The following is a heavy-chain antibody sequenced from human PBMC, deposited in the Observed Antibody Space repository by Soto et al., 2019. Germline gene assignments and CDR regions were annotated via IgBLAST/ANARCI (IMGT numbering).Heavy chain of an antibody. CDR1: GFTFSDYY. D-gene: IGHD3-3*01. CDR2: ISSSGSTI. V-gene: IGHV3-11*01. CDR3: ARDRCQRGFDFWSGYYRPCAFDI. J-gene: IGHJ3*02. Sequence: GGPLRLSCAASGFTFSDYYMSWIRQAPGKGLEWVSYISSSGSTIYYADSVKGRFTISRDNAKNSLYLQMNSLRAEDTAVYYCARDRCQRGFDFWSGYYRPCAFDIWGQGTMVTVSS.